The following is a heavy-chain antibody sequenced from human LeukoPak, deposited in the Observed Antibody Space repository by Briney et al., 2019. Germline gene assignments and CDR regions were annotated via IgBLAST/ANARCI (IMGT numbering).Heavy chain of an antibody. CDR1: GFTFSSYG. CDR3: ARDADYDILTYPDY. D-gene: IGHD3-9*01. J-gene: IGHJ4*02. V-gene: IGHV3-30*03. CDR2: ISYDGSNK. Sequence: PGGSLRLSCAASGFTFSSYGMHWVRQAPGKGLEWVAVISYDGSNKYYADSVKGRFTISRDNSKNTLYLQMNSLRAEDTAVYYCARDADYDILTYPDYWGQGTLVTVSS.